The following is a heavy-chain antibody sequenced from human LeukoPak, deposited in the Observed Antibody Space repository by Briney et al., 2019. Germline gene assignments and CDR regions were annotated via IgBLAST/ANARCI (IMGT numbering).Heavy chain of an antibody. CDR1: GGTFSSYA. D-gene: IGHD1-26*01. Sequence: ASVKVSCKASGGTFSSYAINWVRQAPGQGLEWMGWINPNSGGTNYAQKFQGRVTMTRDTSISTAYMELSRLRSDDTAVYYCARALWAYSGPDYWGQGTLVTVSS. CDR3: ARALWAYSGPDY. CDR2: INPNSGGT. V-gene: IGHV1-2*02. J-gene: IGHJ4*02.